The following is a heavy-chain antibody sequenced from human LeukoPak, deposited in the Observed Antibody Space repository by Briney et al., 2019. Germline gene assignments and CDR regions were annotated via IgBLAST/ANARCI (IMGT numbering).Heavy chain of an antibody. Sequence: GGSLRLSCAASGFTFSTYWMSWVRQAPGKGLEWVANIKEDGSEKYYVDSVKGRFTISRDNAKNSLYLQMNSLTAEDTAVYYCAKASHDSTGYYGPMDQWGQGILVTVSS. CDR2: IKEDGSEK. CDR3: AKASHDSTGYYGPMDQ. J-gene: IGHJ4*02. CDR1: GFTFSTYW. D-gene: IGHD3-22*01. V-gene: IGHV3-7*01.